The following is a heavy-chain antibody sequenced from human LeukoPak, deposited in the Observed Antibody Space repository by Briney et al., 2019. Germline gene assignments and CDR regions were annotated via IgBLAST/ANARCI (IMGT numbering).Heavy chain of an antibody. J-gene: IGHJ4*02. D-gene: IGHD6-19*01. CDR3: ARGRYSSGWYSYYFDY. CDR2: INHSGST. Sequence: PSETLSPTCPVYGGSFSGYYWSWIHQPPGKGLEWIGEINHSGSTNYNPSLKSRVTISVDTSKNQFSLKLSSVTAADTAVYYCARGRYSSGWYSYYFDYWGQGTLVTVSS. CDR1: GGSFSGYY. V-gene: IGHV4-34*01.